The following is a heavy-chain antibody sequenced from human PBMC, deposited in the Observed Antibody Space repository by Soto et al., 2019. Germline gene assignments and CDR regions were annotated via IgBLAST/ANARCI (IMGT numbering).Heavy chain of an antibody. CDR1: AYTFATFY. D-gene: IGHD6-25*01. V-gene: IGHV1-46*01. J-gene: IGHJ6*02. CDR2: INPSGGGT. Sequence: ASVKVSCKATAYTFATFYIHWVRQAPGQGLEWMGIINPSGGGTTYAQRFQGRVTMTRDTSTSTIYMELSSLRSEDTAVYYCARSQAGRPLDIWGQGTTVTVSS. CDR3: ARSQAGRPLDI.